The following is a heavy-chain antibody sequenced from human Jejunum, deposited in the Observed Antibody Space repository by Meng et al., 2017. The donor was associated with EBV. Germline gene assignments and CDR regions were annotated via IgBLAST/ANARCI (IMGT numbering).Heavy chain of an antibody. CDR2: INTRGGTT. CDR1: GYTFTTYF. CDR3: ARTFGDYDAFDY. Sequence: QVEVVESGAEVKKHGASVKVSCKASGYTFTTYFLHWVRQGPGKGLEWMGIINTRGGTTTYGQGFQGRVTMSRDTSTGTVYMDLSGLTSEDTAMYYCARTFGDYDAFDYWGQGTLVTVSS. D-gene: IGHD4-17*01. V-gene: IGHV1-46*01. J-gene: IGHJ4*02.